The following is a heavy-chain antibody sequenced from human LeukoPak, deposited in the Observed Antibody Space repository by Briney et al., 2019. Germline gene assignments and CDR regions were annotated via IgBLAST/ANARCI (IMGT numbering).Heavy chain of an antibody. Sequence: PGGSLRLSCAASGFTFDDYGMSWVRQAPGKGQEWVSGINWNGGNTGYADSVKGRFTISRDNAKNSLYLQMNSLRAEDTALYHCARDRGQKTFDPWGQGTLVTVSS. V-gene: IGHV3-20*01. J-gene: IGHJ5*02. CDR1: GFTFDDYG. CDR3: ARDRGQKTFDP. CDR2: INWNGGNT.